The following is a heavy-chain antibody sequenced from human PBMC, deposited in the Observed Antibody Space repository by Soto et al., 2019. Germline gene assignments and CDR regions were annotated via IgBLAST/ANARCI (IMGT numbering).Heavy chain of an antibody. CDR2: ISGSGGST. CDR1: GFTFSSYA. CDR3: AKDLGVGATAYYYGMDV. D-gene: IGHD1-26*01. Sequence: PGGSLRLSCAASGFTFSSYAMSWVRQAPGKGLEWVSAISGSGGSTYYADSAKGRFTISRDNSKNTLYLQMNSLRAEDTAVYYCAKDLGVGATAYYYGMDVWGQGTTVTVSS. J-gene: IGHJ6*02. V-gene: IGHV3-23*01.